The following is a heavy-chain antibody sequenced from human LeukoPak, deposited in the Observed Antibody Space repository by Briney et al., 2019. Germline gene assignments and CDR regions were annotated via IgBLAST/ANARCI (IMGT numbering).Heavy chain of an antibody. CDR3: ARDVGAATFDY. CDR1: AFTVSSSF. Sequence: AASAFTVSSSFMSWVRQAPGKGLEWVSIIYSNGNTHYADSVRGRFTISRDNSMNTLYLQMNNLRAEDTAVYYCARDVGAATFDYWGQGTLVTVSS. CDR2: IYSNGNT. D-gene: IGHD1-26*01. J-gene: IGHJ4*02. V-gene: IGHV3-53*01.